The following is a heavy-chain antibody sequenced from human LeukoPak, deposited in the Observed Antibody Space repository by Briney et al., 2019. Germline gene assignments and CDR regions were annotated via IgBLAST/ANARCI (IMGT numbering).Heavy chain of an antibody. CDR2: IYYSGST. CDR1: GGSISSYY. CDR3: ARAHDGYNYEFFGY. V-gene: IGHV4-59*01. J-gene: IGHJ4*02. D-gene: IGHD5-24*01. Sequence: SETLSLTCTVSGGSISSYYWSWIRQPPGKGLEWIGYIYYSGSTNYNPSLKSRVTISVDTSKNQFSLKLSSVTAADTAVYYCARAHDGYNYEFFGYWGQGTLVTVSS.